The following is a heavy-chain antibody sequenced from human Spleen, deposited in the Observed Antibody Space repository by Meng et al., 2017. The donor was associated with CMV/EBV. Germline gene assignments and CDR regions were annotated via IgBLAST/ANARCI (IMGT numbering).Heavy chain of an antibody. CDR2: IRSTSGDI. CDR1: GFLFSSFS. Sequence: GESLKISCTASGFLFSSFSMNWVRQAPGKGLEWVSSIRSTSGDIYYADSVKGRFTISRDNAKNSLYLQMNSLRAEDTALYHCLRDYDFWSRGGYWGQGTLVTVSS. CDR3: LRDYDFWSRGGY. J-gene: IGHJ4*02. V-gene: IGHV3-21*04. D-gene: IGHD3-3*01.